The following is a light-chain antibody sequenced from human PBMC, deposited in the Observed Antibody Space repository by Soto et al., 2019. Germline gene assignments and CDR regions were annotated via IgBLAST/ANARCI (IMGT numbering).Light chain of an antibody. V-gene: IGLV1-47*01. CDR2: RSN. CDR1: SSNVGNNY. J-gene: IGLJ3*02. CDR3: ASWDDTLSGWV. Sequence: QAVVTQPPSASGTPGQRVTISCSGGSSNVGNNYGYWYQQLPGTAPRLLIYRSNERPSGVPDRFSGSNSGTSLSLAISGLRSEDEADYYCASWDDTLSGWVFGGGTKLTVL.